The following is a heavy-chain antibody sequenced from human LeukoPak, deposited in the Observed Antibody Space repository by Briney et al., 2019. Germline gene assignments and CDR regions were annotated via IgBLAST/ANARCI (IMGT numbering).Heavy chain of an antibody. CDR2: ISISSSYI. CDR3: ARGQARKHYYGSGTYYNREDDAFDI. CDR1: GFTFSSYE. D-gene: IGHD3-10*01. V-gene: IGHV3-21*05. Sequence: GGSLRLSCAASGFTFSSYEMNWVRQAPGKGLEWVSYISISSSYIYYADSVKGRFTMSRDNAKNSLYLQVNSLRAEDTAVYYCARGQARKHYYGSGTYYNREDDAFDIWGQGTMVTVSS. J-gene: IGHJ3*02.